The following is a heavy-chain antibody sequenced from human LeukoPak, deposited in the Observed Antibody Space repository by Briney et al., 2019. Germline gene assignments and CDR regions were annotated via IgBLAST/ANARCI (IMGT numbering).Heavy chain of an antibody. V-gene: IGHV3-30*18. CDR2: VSYDGTNE. CDR1: GFDISNYG. J-gene: IGHJ5*02. CDR3: AKAYYGSGSPLDWFDP. D-gene: IGHD3-10*01. Sequence: GGSLRLSCAGSGFDISNYGMHWVRQAPGKGLGWVALVSYDGTNEWLAESVKGRFTISRDNSKNTVYLQMNSLRAEDTAVYYCAKAYYGSGSPLDWFDPWGQGTLVTVSS.